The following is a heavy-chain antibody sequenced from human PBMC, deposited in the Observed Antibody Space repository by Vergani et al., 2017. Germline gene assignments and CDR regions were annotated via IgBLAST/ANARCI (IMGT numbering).Heavy chain of an antibody. Sequence: EVQLVESGGGLVKPGGSLRLSCAASGFTFSSYSMNWVRQAPGKGLVWVSSISSSSSYIYYADSVKGRFTISRDNAKNSLYLQMNSLRAEDTAVYYCARDRGPGGYYFDYWGQGTLVTVSS. D-gene: IGHD3-16*01. CDR1: GFTFSSYS. CDR3: ARDRGPGGYYFDY. CDR2: ISSSSSYI. J-gene: IGHJ4*02. V-gene: IGHV3-21*01.